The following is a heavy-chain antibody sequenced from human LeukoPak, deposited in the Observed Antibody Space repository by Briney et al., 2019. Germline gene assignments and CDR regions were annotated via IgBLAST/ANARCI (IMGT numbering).Heavy chain of an antibody. Sequence: GGSLRLSCAASGFTFSSYDMNWVRQAPGKGLEWVSYISSSGNTKDYADSVKGRFTISRDNAKNSVLLQMNSLRAEDTAVYYCTKEGSGSGFFVWGQGTPVTVPS. CDR1: GFTFSSYD. D-gene: IGHD2-15*01. CDR3: TKEGSGSGFFV. J-gene: IGHJ4*02. V-gene: IGHV3-48*03. CDR2: ISSSGNTK.